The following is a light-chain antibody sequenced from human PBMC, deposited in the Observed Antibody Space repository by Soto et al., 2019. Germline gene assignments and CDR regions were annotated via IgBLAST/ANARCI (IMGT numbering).Light chain of an antibody. CDR3: SSYSISTAYL. V-gene: IGLV2-14*01. J-gene: IGLJ1*01. CDR1: SSDVGGYDH. Sequence: QSALAQPASVSGSPGQSITISCTGTSSDVGGYDHVSWYQLHPGKAPKLMVFEVNNRPSGGSYRFSGSKSGNTASLTISGLQAEDEADYFCSSYSISTAYLFGTGTKV. CDR2: EVN.